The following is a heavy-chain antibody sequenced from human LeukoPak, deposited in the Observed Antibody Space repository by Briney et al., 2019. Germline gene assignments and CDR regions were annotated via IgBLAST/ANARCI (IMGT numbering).Heavy chain of an antibody. CDR2: INPNSGGT. CDR1: GYTFTGYY. D-gene: IGHD6-19*01. V-gene: IGHV1-2*02. Sequence: GASVKVSCKASGYTFTGYYIHWVRQAPGQGLEWMGWINPNSGGTNYAQKFQGRVTMTRDTSITTAYMELSRLTSDDTAVYYCAKDMAAVAGQGYECFDYWGQGTLVTVSS. CDR3: AKDMAAVAGQGYECFDY. J-gene: IGHJ4*02.